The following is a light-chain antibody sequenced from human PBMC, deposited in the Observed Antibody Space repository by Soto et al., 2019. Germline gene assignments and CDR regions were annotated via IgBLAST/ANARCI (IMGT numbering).Light chain of an antibody. Sequence: QSVLTQPASVSGSPGQSITISCTGTNSDVGGYNYVSWYQQHPGKAPKFMIYDVSSRPSGVSDRFSGSKSGNTASLTISGLQAEDEAGYYCSSYTTSNTRQIVFGTGTKVTVL. V-gene: IGLV2-14*01. CDR2: DVS. CDR3: SSYTTSNTRQIV. J-gene: IGLJ1*01. CDR1: NSDVGGYNY.